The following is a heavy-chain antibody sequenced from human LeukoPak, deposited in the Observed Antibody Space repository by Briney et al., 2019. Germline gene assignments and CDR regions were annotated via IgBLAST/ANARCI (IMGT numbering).Heavy chain of an antibody. J-gene: IGHJ4*02. D-gene: IGHD5-12*01. Sequence: SETLSLACAVYGGSFSGYYWCWIRQPPGKGLEWIGEINHSGSTNYNPSLKSRVTISVDTSKNQFSLKLSSVTAADTAVYYCARDHSGYSIDYWGQGTLVTVSS. CDR3: ARDHSGYSIDY. CDR1: GGSFSGYY. CDR2: INHSGST. V-gene: IGHV4-34*01.